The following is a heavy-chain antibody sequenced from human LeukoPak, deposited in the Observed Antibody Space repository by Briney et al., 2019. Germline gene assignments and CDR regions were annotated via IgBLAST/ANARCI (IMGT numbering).Heavy chain of an antibody. J-gene: IGHJ6*03. CDR1: GFTFSSYG. CDR2: ISGSGGST. CDR3: ARVVRYYDSSGYYYYYYMDV. Sequence: PGGSLRLSCAASGFTFSSYGMSWVRQAPGKGLEWVSAISGSGGSTYYADSVKGRFTISRDNSKNTLYLQMNSLRAEDTAVYYCARVVRYYDSSGYYYYYYMDVWGKGTTVTISS. V-gene: IGHV3-23*01. D-gene: IGHD3-22*01.